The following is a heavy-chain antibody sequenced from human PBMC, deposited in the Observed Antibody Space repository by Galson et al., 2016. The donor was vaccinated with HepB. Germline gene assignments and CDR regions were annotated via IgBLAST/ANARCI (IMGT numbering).Heavy chain of an antibody. CDR2: ISSSGTVL. Sequence: SLRLSCAASGFSFSDHYMSWIRQAPGKGLESIAYISSSGTVLYYAASAQGRFTISRDNAKKSLYLQMNSLRADDTGVYYCARDPETSAKVDVWGHGTTVTVSS. CDR1: GFSFSDHY. J-gene: IGHJ6*02. D-gene: IGHD1/OR15-1a*01. V-gene: IGHV3-11*01. CDR3: ARDPETSAKVDV.